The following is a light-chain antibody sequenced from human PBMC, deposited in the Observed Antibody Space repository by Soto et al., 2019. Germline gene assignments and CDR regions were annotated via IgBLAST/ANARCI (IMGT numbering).Light chain of an antibody. J-gene: IGLJ1*01. V-gene: IGLV2-18*01. CDR3: SLYTSTSTVV. CDR1: SSDVGSYNR. CDR2: EVS. Sequence: QSALTQPPSVSGSPGPSVTLSCTGTSSDVGSYNRVSWYQQSPGTAPKLMIYEVSNRPSGVSDRFSGSKSGNTASLTISGLQAEDEADYYCSLYTSTSTVVFGTGTKLTVL.